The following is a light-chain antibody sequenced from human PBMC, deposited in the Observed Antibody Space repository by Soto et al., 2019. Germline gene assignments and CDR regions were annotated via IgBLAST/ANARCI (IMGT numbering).Light chain of an antibody. J-gene: IGKJ3*01. V-gene: IGKV1-5*01. CDR2: AAS. CDR3: QQYDGN. CDR1: QNINNW. Sequence: DIQLTQSPSTLSASVGDRVTLTCRASQNINNWLAWYQQKPEKAPKVLIYAASSLESWVPSRFGGSGSGTVFTLTISSLQPDDFATYYCQQYDGNFGPGTKVDIK.